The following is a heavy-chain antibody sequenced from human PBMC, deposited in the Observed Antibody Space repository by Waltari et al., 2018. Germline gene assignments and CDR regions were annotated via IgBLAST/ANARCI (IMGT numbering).Heavy chain of an antibody. D-gene: IGHD6-13*01. Sequence: EVQLVESGGGLVQPGGSLRLSCSASGFTFSSYAMSWVRPAPGKGLEWVSAITASGGSTYYADSVKGRFTISRDNSKNTLYLQMNSLRAEDTAVYYCAKGVYSSSWYYYFDYWGQGALVTVSS. J-gene: IGHJ4*02. V-gene: IGHV3-23*04. CDR3: AKGVYSSSWYYYFDY. CDR1: GFTFSSYA. CDR2: ITASGGST.